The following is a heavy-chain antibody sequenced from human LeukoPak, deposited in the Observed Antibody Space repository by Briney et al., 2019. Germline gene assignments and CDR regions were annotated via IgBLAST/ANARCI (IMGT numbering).Heavy chain of an antibody. CDR1: GFTFSSYS. V-gene: IGHV3-48*04. Sequence: GGSLRLSCAASGFTFSSYSMNWVRQAPGKGLEWISYISSSSSTIYYADSVKGRFTISRDNAKNSLYLQMNSLRAEDTAVYYCARDLVVVVAATQTYWGQGTLVTVSS. CDR3: ARDLVVVVAATQTY. D-gene: IGHD2-15*01. CDR2: ISSSSSTI. J-gene: IGHJ4*02.